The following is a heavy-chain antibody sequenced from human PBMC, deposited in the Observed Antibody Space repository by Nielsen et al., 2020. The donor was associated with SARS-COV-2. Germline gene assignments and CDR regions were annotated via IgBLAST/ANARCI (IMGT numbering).Heavy chain of an antibody. Sequence: WIRQPPGKGLEWVALIWYDGSNKYYADSVKGRFTISRDNSKNTLYLQMNSLRAEDTAVYYCAREGLGDFWSGYYQEDYYYGMDVWGQGTTVTVSS. V-gene: IGHV3-30*04. D-gene: IGHD3-3*01. CDR2: IWYDGSNK. J-gene: IGHJ6*02. CDR3: AREGLGDFWSGYYQEDYYYGMDV.